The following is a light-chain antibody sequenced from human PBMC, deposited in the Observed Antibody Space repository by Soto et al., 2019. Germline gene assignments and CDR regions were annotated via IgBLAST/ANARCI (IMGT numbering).Light chain of an antibody. CDR2: GAS. CDR1: HSLSSSY. J-gene: IGKJ5*01. Sequence: EIVLTQSPGTLSLSLGERATLSFGAIHSLSSSYLAWYQQKPGQAPRLLIYGASSRATGIPDRFSGSGSGTDFTLTISRLEPEDFAVYYCQQYGSSPPITFGQGTRLEI. V-gene: IGKV3-20*01. CDR3: QQYGSSPPIT.